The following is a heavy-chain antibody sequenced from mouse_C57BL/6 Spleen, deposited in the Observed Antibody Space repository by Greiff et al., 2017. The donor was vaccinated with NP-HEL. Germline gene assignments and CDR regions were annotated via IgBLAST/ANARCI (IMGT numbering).Heavy chain of an antibody. D-gene: IGHD2-1*01. Sequence: LVESGAELVKPGASVKLSCKASGYTFTEYTIHWVKQRSGQGLEWIGWFYPGSGSIKYNEKFKDKATLTADKSSSTVYMELSRLTSEDSAVYFCARHEGIYGNYFWFAYWGQGTLVTVSA. V-gene: IGHV1-62-2*01. CDR1: GYTFTEYT. CDR2: FYPGSGSI. CDR3: ARHEGIYGNYFWFAY. J-gene: IGHJ3*01.